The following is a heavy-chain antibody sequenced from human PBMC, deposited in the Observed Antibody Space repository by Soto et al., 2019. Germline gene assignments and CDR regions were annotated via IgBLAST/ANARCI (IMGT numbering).Heavy chain of an antibody. J-gene: IGHJ4*02. V-gene: IGHV1-2*04. CDR1: GYTFTGYY. CDR2: INPNSGGT. Sequence: GASVKVSCKASGYTFTGYYMHWVRQAPGQGLEWMGWINPNSGGTNYAQKFQGWVTMTRDTSISTAYMELSRLRSDDTAVYYCARGAVAGTGHFDYWGQGTLVTVSS. CDR3: ARGAVAGTGHFDY. D-gene: IGHD6-19*01.